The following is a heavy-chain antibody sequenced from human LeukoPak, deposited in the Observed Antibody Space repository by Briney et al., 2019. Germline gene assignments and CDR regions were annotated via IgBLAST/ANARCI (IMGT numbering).Heavy chain of an antibody. Sequence: SETLSLTCAVYGGSFSGYYWSWIRQRPGKGLEWIGEINHSGSTNYNPSLKSRVTISVDTSKNQFSLKLSSVTAADTAVYYCARGFLEWPRYYYYGMDVWGQGTTVTVSS. CDR1: GGSFSGYY. CDR2: INHSGST. CDR3: ARGFLEWPRYYYYGMDV. D-gene: IGHD3-3*01. J-gene: IGHJ6*02. V-gene: IGHV4-34*01.